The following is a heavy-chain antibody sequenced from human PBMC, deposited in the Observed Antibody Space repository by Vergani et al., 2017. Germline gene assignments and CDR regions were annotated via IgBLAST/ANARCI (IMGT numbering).Heavy chain of an antibody. CDR1: GFTFSNYG. J-gene: IGHJ4*02. CDR3: PKDGGRYYYDSSGYYWDY. V-gene: IGHV3-30*18. Sequence: QVQLVESGGGVVQPGRSLRLSCAASGFTFSNYGMHWVRQAPAKGLEWVAVLSYDGSNKYYADSVKARFTISIDNSKNTLYLQMNSLRAEDTAVYYCPKDGGRYYYDSSGYYWDYWGQGTLVTVSS. D-gene: IGHD3-22*01. CDR2: LSYDGSNK.